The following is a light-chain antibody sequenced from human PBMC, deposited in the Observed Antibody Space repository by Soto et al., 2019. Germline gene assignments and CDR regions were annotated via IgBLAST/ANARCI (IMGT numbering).Light chain of an antibody. J-gene: IGKJ1*01. CDR1: QTIASSN. CDR2: GAS. V-gene: IGKV3-20*01. Sequence: EIVLTQSPGTLSLSPGDRATLSCRASQTIASSNLAWYQQKPGQAPRLLIFGASSRATGIPDRFSGSGSETECTLTISRLEPEDFAVYYGQQYGSSPRTFGQGTKVEFK. CDR3: QQYGSSPRT.